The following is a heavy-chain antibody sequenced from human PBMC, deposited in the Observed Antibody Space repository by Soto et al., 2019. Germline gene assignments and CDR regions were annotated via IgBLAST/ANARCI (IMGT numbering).Heavy chain of an antibody. D-gene: IGHD3-22*01. CDR2: ISAYNGNT. V-gene: IGHV1-18*01. CDR1: GYTFTSYG. CDR3: ARTPPYYYDSSGYYADY. J-gene: IGHJ4*02. Sequence: QVQLVQSGAEVKKPGASVKVSCKASGYTFTSYGISWVRQAPGQGLEWMGGISAYNGNTNYAQKLQGRVTMTTETSTSTAYMELRSLRSDDTAVYYWARTPPYYYDSSGYYADYWGQGTLVTVSS.